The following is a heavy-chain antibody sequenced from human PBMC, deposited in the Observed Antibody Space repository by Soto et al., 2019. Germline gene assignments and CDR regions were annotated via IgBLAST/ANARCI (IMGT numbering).Heavy chain of an antibody. Sequence: ASVKVSCKASGYTFTSYGISWVRQAPGHGLEWMGWISAYNGNTNYAQKLQGRVTMTTDTSTSTAYMELRSLRSDDTAVYYCARDEYCSSTSCLYYYYYGMDVWGQGTTVTVSS. D-gene: IGHD2-2*01. CDR1: GYTFTSYG. J-gene: IGHJ6*02. V-gene: IGHV1-18*04. CDR3: ARDEYCSSTSCLYYYYYGMDV. CDR2: ISAYNGNT.